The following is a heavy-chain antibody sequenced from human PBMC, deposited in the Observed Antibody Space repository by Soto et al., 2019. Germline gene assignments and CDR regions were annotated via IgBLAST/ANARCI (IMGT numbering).Heavy chain of an antibody. V-gene: IGHV4-31*03. CDR1: GGSISSGGYY. Sequence: SETLSLTCTVSGGSISSGGYYWSWIRQHPGKGLEWIGYIYYSGSTYYNPSLKSRVTISVDTSKNQFSLKLSSVTAADTAVYYFFCYRRTSSKLFYSWGQGTLVTVSS. J-gene: IGHJ5*02. CDR2: IYYSGST. CDR3: FCYRRTSSKLFYS. D-gene: IGHD3-16*02.